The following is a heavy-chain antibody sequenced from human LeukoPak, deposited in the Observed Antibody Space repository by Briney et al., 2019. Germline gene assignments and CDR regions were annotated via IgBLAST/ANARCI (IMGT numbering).Heavy chain of an antibody. CDR2: IYYSGST. CDR1: GGSISSGGYY. Sequence: SETLSLTCTVSGGSISSGGYYWSWIRQHPGKGLEWIGYIYYSGSTYYNPSLKSRVTISVDTSKNQISLKLSSVTAADTAVYYCARGGDYYGSGSYLYYYYGMDVWGQGTTVTVSS. CDR3: ARGGDYYGSGSYLYYYYGMDV. J-gene: IGHJ6*02. V-gene: IGHV4-31*03. D-gene: IGHD3-10*01.